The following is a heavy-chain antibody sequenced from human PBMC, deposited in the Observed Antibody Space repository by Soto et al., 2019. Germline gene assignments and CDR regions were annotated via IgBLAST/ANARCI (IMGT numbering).Heavy chain of an antibody. CDR2: IYHSGST. D-gene: IGHD3-3*02. CDR3: AELKGGAFGYFDY. V-gene: IGHV4-31*02. CDR1: TFGGYA. J-gene: IGHJ4*02. Sequence: TFGGYAMHWVRQVPGKGLEWIGYIYHSGSTYNNPSLKNRVTISVDTSKNQFSLKLSSVTAADTAVYYCAELKGGAFGYFDYWGQGTLVTVSS.